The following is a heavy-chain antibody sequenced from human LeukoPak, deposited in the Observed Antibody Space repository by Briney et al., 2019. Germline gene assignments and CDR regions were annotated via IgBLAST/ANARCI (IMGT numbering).Heavy chain of an antibody. CDR1: GYTFSDYT. CDR2: FNPNTGGT. CDR3: ATQSFDF. Sequence: ASVKVSCKASGYTFSDYTMHWVRQAPGQGLEWLGWFNPNTGGTFSAQRFQGRVTLTWDTSISTAYMQLRNLKSDVTAVFYCATQSFDFWGQGTLVTVSS. D-gene: IGHD2-15*01. V-gene: IGHV1-2*02. J-gene: IGHJ4*02.